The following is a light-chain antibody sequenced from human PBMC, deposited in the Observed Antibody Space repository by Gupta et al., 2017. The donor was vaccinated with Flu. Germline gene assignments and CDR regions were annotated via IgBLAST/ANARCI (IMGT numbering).Light chain of an antibody. Sequence: EIVLVQSPVSLPVSPGESASMSCRSSESLQHRKEHNLLDWYVQKPGQPPKLLFYLASNRAPGVPARFSAGGSGRSFTLKISRVEPEDVGVYFCLEALDRPGAFGRGT. CDR2: LAS. CDR1: ESLQHRKEHNL. CDR3: LEALDRPGA. V-gene: IGKV2-28*01. J-gene: IGKJ2*01.